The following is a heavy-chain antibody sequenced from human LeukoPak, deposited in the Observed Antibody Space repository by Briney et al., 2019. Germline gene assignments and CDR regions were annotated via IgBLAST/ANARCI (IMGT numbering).Heavy chain of an antibody. Sequence: SETLSLTCSVSGGSITSLYWSWVRQPPGKGLEWIGEIYHSGSTNYNPSLKSRVTISVDKSKNQFSLKLSSVTAADTAVYYCATAPGIAAAGTYYYYGMDVWGQGTTVTVSS. D-gene: IGHD6-13*01. V-gene: IGHV4-4*02. CDR2: IYHSGST. CDR1: GGSITSLYW. CDR3: ATAPGIAAAGTYYYYGMDV. J-gene: IGHJ6*02.